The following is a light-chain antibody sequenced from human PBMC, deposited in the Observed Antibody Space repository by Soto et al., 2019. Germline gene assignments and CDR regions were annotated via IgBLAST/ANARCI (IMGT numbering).Light chain of an antibody. CDR1: ISNIGSNT. V-gene: IGLV1-44*01. CDR2: SNY. CDR3: GTWDSSLSAVV. Sequence: QSVLTQPPSASGTPGQRVTISCSGSISNIGSNTVNWYQQLPGTAPKLLIYSNYQRPSGVPDRFSGSKSGTSASLAISGLQSEDEADYHCGTWDSSLSAVVFGGGTKLTVL. J-gene: IGLJ2*01.